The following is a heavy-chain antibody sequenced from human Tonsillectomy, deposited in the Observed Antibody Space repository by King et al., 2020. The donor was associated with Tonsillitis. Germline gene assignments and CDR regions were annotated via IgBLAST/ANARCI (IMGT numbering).Heavy chain of an antibody. Sequence: QLVQSGAEVKKPGASVKVSCKASGYTFTGYYMHWVRQAPGQGLEWMGWINPNSGGTNYAQNFQGRVTMTSDTSISTAYMELSRLRSDDTAVYYCARVMDFGVIILYWGQGTLVTVSS. D-gene: IGHD3-3*01. V-gene: IGHV1-2*02. J-gene: IGHJ4*02. CDR1: GYTFTGYY. CDR3: ARVMDFGVIILY. CDR2: INPNSGGT.